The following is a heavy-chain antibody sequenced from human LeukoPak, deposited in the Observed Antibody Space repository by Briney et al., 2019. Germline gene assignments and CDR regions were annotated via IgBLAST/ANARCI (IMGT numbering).Heavy chain of an antibody. J-gene: IGHJ5*02. CDR3: ARRSEYHWFDP. Sequence: SQTLSLTCTVSGGSISSGGYYWSSIRQHPGKGLEWIGYIYYSGSTYYNPSLKSRVTISVDTSRNQFSLRLSSVTAADTAVYYCARRSEYHWFDPWGQGTLVTVSS. V-gene: IGHV4-31*03. CDR2: IYYSGST. CDR1: GGSISSGGYY. D-gene: IGHD2-2*01.